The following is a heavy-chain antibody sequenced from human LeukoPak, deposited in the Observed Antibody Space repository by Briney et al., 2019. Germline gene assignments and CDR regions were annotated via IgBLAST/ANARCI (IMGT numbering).Heavy chain of an antibody. CDR3: ARDHGSSSDFDY. D-gene: IGHD6-6*01. CDR1: GFTLSSYS. CDR2: ISSSSSYI. Sequence: GGSLRLSCAASGFTLSSYSMNWVRQAPGKGLEWVSSISSSSSYIYYADSVKGRFTISRDNAKNSLYLQMNSLRAEDTAVYYCARDHGSSSDFDYWGQGTLVTVSS. J-gene: IGHJ4*02. V-gene: IGHV3-21*01.